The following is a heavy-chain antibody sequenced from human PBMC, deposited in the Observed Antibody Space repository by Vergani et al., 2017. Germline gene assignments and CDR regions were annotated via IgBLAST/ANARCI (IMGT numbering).Heavy chain of an antibody. CDR1: GGTFSSYA. D-gene: IGHD6-6*01. CDR2: IIPIFGTA. Sequence: QVQLVQSGAEVKKPGSSVKVSCKASGGTFSSYAISWVRQAPGQGLEWMGGIIPIFGTANYAQKFQGRVTITADESTSTAYMELSSLRSEDTAVYYCARDQFLSSSGLYYYYYMDVWGKGTTVTVSS. V-gene: IGHV1-69*01. CDR3: ARDQFLSSSGLYYYYYMDV. J-gene: IGHJ6*03.